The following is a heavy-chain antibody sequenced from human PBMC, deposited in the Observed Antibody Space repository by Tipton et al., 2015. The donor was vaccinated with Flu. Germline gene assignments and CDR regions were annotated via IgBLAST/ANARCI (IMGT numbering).Heavy chain of an antibody. V-gene: IGHV4-59*01. CDR2: VYYTGST. J-gene: IGHJ4*02. D-gene: IGHD2-21*01. CDR3: ARGPPGPSIRAYYFDI. CDR1: GGSIRGYY. Sequence: TLSLTCTVSGGSIRGYYWNWIRQFPGKGLEWIGFVYYTGSTNYKSSLKSRVTISIDTSTNQVSLKMNSVIAADTAVYYCARGPPGPSIRAYYFDIWGQGALVTVSS.